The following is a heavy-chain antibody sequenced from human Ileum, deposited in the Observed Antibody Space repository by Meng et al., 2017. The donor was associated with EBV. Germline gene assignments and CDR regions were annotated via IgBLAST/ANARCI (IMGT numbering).Heavy chain of an antibody. V-gene: IGHV4-4*02. CDR3: ARADKVRFDY. Sequence: GAGRGPGQPLGASTLTCAVSGGSQGSTNWWSCVRQPPGKGLEWMGEIYHSGSTNYNPSLKSRVSISVDKSKNQFSLKLSSVTAADTAVYYCARADKVRFDYWGQGTLVTVSS. J-gene: IGHJ4*02. CDR2: IYHSGST. CDR1: GGSQGSTNW.